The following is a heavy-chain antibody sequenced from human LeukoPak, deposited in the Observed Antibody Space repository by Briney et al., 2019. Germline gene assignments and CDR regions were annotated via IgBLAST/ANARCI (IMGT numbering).Heavy chain of an antibody. V-gene: IGHV4-31*03. Sequence: PSETLSLTCTVSGGSISSGGYFWSWIRQHPGKGLEWFVYIYDSERINSNPSLESRVTISLDTSKNQFSLKLSSVTAADTAVYYCARAFRSNPYNWFDPWGQGTLVTVSS. CDR3: ARAFRSNPYNWFDP. CDR1: GGSISSGGYF. CDR2: IYDSERI. J-gene: IGHJ5*02.